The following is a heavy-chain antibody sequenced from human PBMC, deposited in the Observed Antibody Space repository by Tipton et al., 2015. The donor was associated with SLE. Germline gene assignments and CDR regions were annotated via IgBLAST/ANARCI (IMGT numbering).Heavy chain of an antibody. CDR1: GGSFNGYL. V-gene: IGHV4-34*01. J-gene: IGHJ2*01. CDR3: TRLKETIRGSHFVLYFDL. CDR2: IDHSGRT. Sequence: LRLSCAVYGGSFNGYLWSWIRQPPGKGLEWIGEIDHSGRTKYNPSFKSRVTISLDTSKNQFSLNLTSVTAADTSVYYCTRLKETIRGSHFVLYFDLWGRGALVAVSS. D-gene: IGHD3-10*01.